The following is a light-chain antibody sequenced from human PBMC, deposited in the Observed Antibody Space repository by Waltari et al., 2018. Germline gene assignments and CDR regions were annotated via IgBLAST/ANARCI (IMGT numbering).Light chain of an antibody. J-gene: IGLJ3*02. Sequence: QSALTQPRSVSGSPGQSVTISCTGTSSDVGGYNYVSWYQQHPDKAPKLIIYDINKRPSGVPDRFSGSKSGHTASLTISGLQAEDDADYYCCSYVGSNIYWVFGGGTKLTVL. CDR2: DIN. CDR1: SSDVGGYNY. V-gene: IGLV2-11*01. CDR3: CSYVGSNIYWV.